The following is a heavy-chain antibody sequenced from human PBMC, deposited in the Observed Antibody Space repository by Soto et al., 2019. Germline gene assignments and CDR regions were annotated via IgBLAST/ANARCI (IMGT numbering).Heavy chain of an antibody. D-gene: IGHD6-25*01. CDR3: AKRRYYYYGMDV. CDR1: GYSFTNYW. CDR2: IIPILGIA. Sequence: PGESLKISCKGSGYSFTNYWIGWVRQAPGQGLEWMGRIIPILGIANYAQKFQGRVTITADKSTSTAYMELSSLRSEDTAVYYCAKRRYYYYGMDVWGQGTTVTVSS. V-gene: IGHV1-69*02. J-gene: IGHJ6*02.